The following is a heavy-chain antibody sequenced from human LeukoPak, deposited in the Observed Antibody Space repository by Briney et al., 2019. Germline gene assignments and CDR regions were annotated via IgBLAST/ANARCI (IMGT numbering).Heavy chain of an antibody. CDR2: ISYDGSNK. Sequence: GSLRLSCAASGFAFNTYAMHWVRQAPGKGLEWVAVISYDGSNKYYADSVKGRFTISRDNSKNTLYLQMNSLRAEDTAVYYCANLFSGNAFDIWGQGTMVTVSS. CDR1: GFAFNTYA. CDR3: ANLFSGNAFDI. J-gene: IGHJ3*02. V-gene: IGHV3-30*18. D-gene: IGHD6-19*01.